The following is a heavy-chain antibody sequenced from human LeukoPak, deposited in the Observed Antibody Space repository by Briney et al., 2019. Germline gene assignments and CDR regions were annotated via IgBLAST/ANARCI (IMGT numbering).Heavy chain of an antibody. CDR2: IHYTGST. Sequence: SETLSLTCTVSGGSLNSDYWTWIRRPPGKGLEYIGYIHYTGSTYYNPSLKSRVIISVDTSKNQFSLKASSVTAADTAVYYCARLPRGAFDIWGQGTMVTVSS. D-gene: IGHD5-12*01. J-gene: IGHJ3*02. CDR3: ARLPRGAFDI. V-gene: IGHV4-59*01. CDR1: GGSLNSDY.